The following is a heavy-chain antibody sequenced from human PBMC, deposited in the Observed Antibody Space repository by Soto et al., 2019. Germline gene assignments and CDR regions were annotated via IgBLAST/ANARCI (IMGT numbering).Heavy chain of an antibody. CDR3: ARGVGRSSWTSFDS. Sequence: SETLSLTCTVSGGSISSDYWSWIRQPAGKRLEWIGRIYISENTHYNPSLRSRVSMSLDTSKNQLSLNLSSVTAADTAVYYCARGVGRSSWTSFDSWGQGTLVTVSS. D-gene: IGHD6-13*01. V-gene: IGHV4-4*07. CDR2: IYISENT. CDR1: GGSISSDY. J-gene: IGHJ4*02.